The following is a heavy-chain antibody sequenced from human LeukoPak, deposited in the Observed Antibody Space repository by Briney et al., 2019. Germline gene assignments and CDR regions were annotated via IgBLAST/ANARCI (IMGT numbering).Heavy chain of an antibody. CDR3: ARDGLQDDYDAFDI. Sequence: GGSLRLSCAASGFTVSSNYMSWVRQAPGKGLEWVSVIYSGGSTCYADSVKGRFTISRDNSKNTLYLQMNSLRAEDTAVYYCARDGLQDDYDAFDIWGQGTMVTVSS. CDR1: GFTVSSNY. D-gene: IGHD5-24*01. CDR2: IYSGGST. J-gene: IGHJ3*02. V-gene: IGHV3-66*02.